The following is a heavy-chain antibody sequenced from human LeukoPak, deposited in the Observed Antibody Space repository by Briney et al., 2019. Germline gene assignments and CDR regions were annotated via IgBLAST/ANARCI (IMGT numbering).Heavy chain of an antibody. Sequence: GGSLRLSCAASGFTVSSSYMSWVRQAPGKGLEWVSRINNDASSTNYADSVKGRFTISRDNAKNTLYLQMNSLRTEDTAVYYCASVTVLGKGNASDNWGQGIMVTVSS. D-gene: IGHD7-27*01. CDR1: GFTVSSSY. V-gene: IGHV3-74*01. J-gene: IGHJ3*02. CDR3: ASVTVLGKGNASDN. CDR2: INNDASST.